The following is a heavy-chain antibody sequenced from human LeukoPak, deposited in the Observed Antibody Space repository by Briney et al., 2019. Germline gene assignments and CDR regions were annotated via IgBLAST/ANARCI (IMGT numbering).Heavy chain of an antibody. CDR1: GDSVSSNSVA. CDR3: ARGWYYFDY. V-gene: IGHV6-1*01. CDR2: TYYRSKWYN. Sequence: KRSQTLSLTCAISGDSVSSNSVAWNWIRQSPSRGLELLGRTYYRSKWYNDYAVSVKSRITINPDTSKSQFSLQLSSVTPEDTAVYFCARGWYYFDYWGQGTLVTVSS. D-gene: IGHD6-19*01. J-gene: IGHJ4*02.